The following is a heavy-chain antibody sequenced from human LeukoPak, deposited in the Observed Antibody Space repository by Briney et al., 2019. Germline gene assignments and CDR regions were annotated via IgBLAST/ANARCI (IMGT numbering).Heavy chain of an antibody. CDR2: IYYSGST. Sequence: SETLSLTCTVSGGSISSYYWSWIRQPPGKGLEWIGYIYYSGSTNYNPSLKSRVTISVDTSKNQFSLKLSSVTAADTAVYYCARVGYYGSGSYRTDYWGQGTLVTVSS. CDR3: ARVGYYGSGSYRTDY. J-gene: IGHJ4*02. D-gene: IGHD3-10*01. V-gene: IGHV4-59*08. CDR1: GGSISSYY.